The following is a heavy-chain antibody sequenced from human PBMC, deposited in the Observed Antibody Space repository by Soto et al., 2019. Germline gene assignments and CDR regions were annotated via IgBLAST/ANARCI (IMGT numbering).Heavy chain of an antibody. CDR1: GGSISVYY. Sequence: QVQLQESGPGLVKPSETLSLTCTVSGGSISVYYWSWIRQPPGKGLEWIGDIYYSGSTNYNPSLKSRVTISVDTSKNQFSLKLSSVTAADTSVYYCARGGWRHIDYWGQGTLVTVSS. D-gene: IGHD3-3*01. CDR2: IYYSGST. CDR3: ARGGWRHIDY. J-gene: IGHJ4*02. V-gene: IGHV4-59*08.